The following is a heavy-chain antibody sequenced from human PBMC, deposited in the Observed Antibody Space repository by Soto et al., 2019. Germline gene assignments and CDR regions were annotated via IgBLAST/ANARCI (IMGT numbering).Heavy chain of an antibody. J-gene: IGHJ4*02. CDR3: ARGDYGDYDY. V-gene: IGHV1-18*01. CDR1: GYTFTNYG. CDR2: ISTYNSNT. Sequence: QVQLVQSGAEVKKPGASVKVSCKASGYTFTNYGVSWVRQAPGQGLEWVGWISTYNSNTNYAQNLQDRVTMPTDTSTSPAYMELRSLRSDDTAVYYCARGDYGDYDYWGQGTLVTVSS. D-gene: IGHD4-17*01.